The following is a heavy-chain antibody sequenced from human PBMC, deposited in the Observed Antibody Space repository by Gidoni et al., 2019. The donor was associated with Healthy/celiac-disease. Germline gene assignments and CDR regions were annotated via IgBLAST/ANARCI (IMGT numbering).Heavy chain of an antibody. Sequence: QVQLVQSGAEVKKPGSSVKVSCKASGGTFSSYTIRWVRQAPGQGLEWMGRIIPILGIANYAQKFQGRVTITADKSTSTAYMELSSLRSEDTAVYYCARGRVVTASNTSPYYYYYGMDVWGQGTTVTVSS. V-gene: IGHV1-69*02. CDR3: ARGRVVTASNTSPYYYYYGMDV. D-gene: IGHD2-21*02. CDR2: IIPILGIA. J-gene: IGHJ6*02. CDR1: GGTFSSYT.